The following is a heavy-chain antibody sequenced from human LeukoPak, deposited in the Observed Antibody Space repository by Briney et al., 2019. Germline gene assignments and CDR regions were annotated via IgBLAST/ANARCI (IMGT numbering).Heavy chain of an antibody. CDR2: IYYSGST. V-gene: IGHV4-59*12. J-gene: IGHJ4*02. Sequence: SETLSLTCTVSGGSISSYYWSWIRQPPGKGLEWIGYIYYSGSTNYNPSLKSRVTISVDTSKNQFSLRLSSVTAADTAVYYCARAEPPSYYYDSSGYYLDYWGQGTLVTVSS. CDR1: GGSISSYY. D-gene: IGHD3-22*01. CDR3: ARAEPPSYYYDSSGYYLDY.